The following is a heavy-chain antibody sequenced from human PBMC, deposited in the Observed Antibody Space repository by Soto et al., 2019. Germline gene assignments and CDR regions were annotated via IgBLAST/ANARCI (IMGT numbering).Heavy chain of an antibody. CDR2: IIPILGIA. Sequence: AASVKVSCKASGGTFSSYTISWVRQAPGQGLEWMGRIIPILGIANYAQKFQGRVTITADKSTSTAYMELSSLRSEDTAVYYCASPARSQQGDDAFDIWGQGTMVTVSS. J-gene: IGHJ3*02. CDR3: ASPARSQQGDDAFDI. D-gene: IGHD2-2*01. V-gene: IGHV1-69*02. CDR1: GGTFSSYT.